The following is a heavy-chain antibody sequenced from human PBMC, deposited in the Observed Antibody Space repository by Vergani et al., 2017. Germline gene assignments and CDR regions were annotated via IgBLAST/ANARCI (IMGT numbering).Heavy chain of an antibody. CDR3: ARSRLERWLHLGYFDY. CDR2: VSTSGST. J-gene: IGHJ4*02. V-gene: IGHV4-61*02. CDR1: GGSISSSSYY. D-gene: IGHD5-24*01. Sequence: QLQLQESGPGLVKPSETLSLTCTVSGGSISSSSYYWSWVRQPAGKELEWIGRVSTSGSTNYNPSLKSRVTMSIDTSKNQFSLKLSSVTAADTAVYYCARSRLERWLHLGYFDYWGQGTLVTVSS.